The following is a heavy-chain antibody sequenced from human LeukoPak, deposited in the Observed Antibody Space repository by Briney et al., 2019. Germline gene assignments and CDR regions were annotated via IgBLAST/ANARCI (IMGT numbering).Heavy chain of an antibody. D-gene: IGHD1-26*01. Sequence: GGSLRLSCAVSGLSLDTYAIHWVRQAPGKGLEWVSGLSLDTDRIGYGDSVKGRFTVSRDHTKSSVYLQMNSLTPEDSALYFCTKDVAPGGADVWGQGTTVTVSS. CDR1: GLSLDTYA. CDR3: TKDVAPGGADV. V-gene: IGHV3-9*01. J-gene: IGHJ6*02. CDR2: LSLDTDRI.